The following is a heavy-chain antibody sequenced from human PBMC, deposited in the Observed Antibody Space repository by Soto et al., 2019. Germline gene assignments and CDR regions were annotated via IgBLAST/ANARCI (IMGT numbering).Heavy chain of an antibody. Sequence: ASVKVSCKASGYPFTGYYIHWVRQAPGQGLEWMGWINPNSGGTNYAQKFQGWVTMTRDTSISTAYMELSRLRSDDTAVYYCAREYSSGWYDYWGQGTLVTVSS. J-gene: IGHJ4*02. CDR2: INPNSGGT. CDR1: GYPFTGYY. V-gene: IGHV1-2*04. D-gene: IGHD6-19*01. CDR3: AREYSSGWYDY.